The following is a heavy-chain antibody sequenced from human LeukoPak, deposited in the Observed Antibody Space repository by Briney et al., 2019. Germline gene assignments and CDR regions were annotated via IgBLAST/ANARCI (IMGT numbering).Heavy chain of an antibody. CDR3: ARVGDNYNEYVDY. CDR2: ISSSSNTI. D-gene: IGHD4/OR15-4a*01. CDR1: GFTFSDYY. J-gene: IGHJ4*02. Sequence: GGSLRLSCAASGFTFSDYYMHWIRQAPGKGLEWVSYISSSSNTIYYADSVKGRFTISRDNAKNSLYLQMNSLRAEDTSVYYCARVGDNYNEYVDYWGQGSLVTVSS. V-gene: IGHV3-11*04.